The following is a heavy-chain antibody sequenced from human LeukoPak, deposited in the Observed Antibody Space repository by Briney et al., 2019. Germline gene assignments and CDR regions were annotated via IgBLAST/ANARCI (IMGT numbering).Heavy chain of an antibody. V-gene: IGHV4-39*01. CDR3: GSSRYYYYSYGMNV. CDR1: GGSFSSSNYY. J-gene: IGHJ6*02. CDR2: VYYTGST. Sequence: SETLSLTCTIVGGSFSSSNYYWGRIRQPPGKGLEWIGSVYYTGSTYYNPSLKSRVTMSIDKSKDQFSLKLTSVTAAATAVYYCGSSRYYYYSYGMNVWGQGTTVTVSS. D-gene: IGHD6-13*01.